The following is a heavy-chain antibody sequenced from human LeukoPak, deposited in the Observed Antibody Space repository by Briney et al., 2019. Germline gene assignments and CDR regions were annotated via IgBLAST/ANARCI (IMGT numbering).Heavy chain of an antibody. CDR3: AKDSSSWTGTAFDY. D-gene: IGHD6-13*01. V-gene: IGHV3-9*01. CDR1: GFTFDDYA. Sequence: GRSLRLSRAASGFTFDDYAMHWVRQAPGKGLEWVSGISWNSGSIGYADSVKGRFTISRDNAKNSLYLQMNSLRAEDTALYYCAKDSSSWTGTAFDYWGQGTLVTVSS. J-gene: IGHJ4*02. CDR2: ISWNSGSI.